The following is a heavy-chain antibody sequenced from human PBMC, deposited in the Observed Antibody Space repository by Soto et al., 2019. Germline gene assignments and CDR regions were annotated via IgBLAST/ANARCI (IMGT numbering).Heavy chain of an antibody. V-gene: IGHV4-34*01. CDR1: GGSFSGYY. D-gene: IGHD5-18*01. Sequence: SETLSLTCAVYGGSFSGYYWSWIRQPPGKGLEWIGEINHSGSTNYNPSLKSRVTISVDTSKNQFPLKLSSVTAADTAVYYCARGLGGGTAMGDYYYGMDVWGQGTTVTV. CDR2: INHSGST. CDR3: ARGLGGGTAMGDYYYGMDV. J-gene: IGHJ6*02.